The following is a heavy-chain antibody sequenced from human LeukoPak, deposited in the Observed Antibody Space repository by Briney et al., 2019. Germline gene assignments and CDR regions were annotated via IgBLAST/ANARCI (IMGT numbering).Heavy chain of an antibody. J-gene: IGHJ6*03. D-gene: IGHD5-12*01. Sequence: PSETLSLTCTVSGGSISSSSYYWGWIRQPPGKGLEWIGYIYYSGSTNYNPSLKSRVTISVGTSKNQFSLKLSSVTAADTAVYYCARVSATKTSYYMDVWGKGTTVTVSS. CDR2: IYYSGST. CDR1: GGSISSSSYY. V-gene: IGHV4-61*05. CDR3: ARVSATKTSYYMDV.